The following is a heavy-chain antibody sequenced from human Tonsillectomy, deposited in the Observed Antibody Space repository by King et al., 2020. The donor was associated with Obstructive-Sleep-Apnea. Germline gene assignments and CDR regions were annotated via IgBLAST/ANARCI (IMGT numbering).Heavy chain of an antibody. D-gene: IGHD2-21*02. Sequence: VQLQESGPGLVKPSGTLSLTCAVSGGSISSSTWWRWVRQPAGKGLEWIGEIYDGGNTNYNPSLKSRVTISVDKSKNQFSLSLTSVTAADTALYYCARGAVTGYYFDYWGQGTLVTVSS. CDR2: IYDGGNT. V-gene: IGHV4-4*02. CDR3: ARGAVTGYYFDY. J-gene: IGHJ4*02. CDR1: GGSISSSTW.